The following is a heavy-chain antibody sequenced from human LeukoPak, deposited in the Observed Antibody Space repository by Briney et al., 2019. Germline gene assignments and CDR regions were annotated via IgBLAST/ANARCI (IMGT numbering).Heavy chain of an antibody. J-gene: IGHJ4*02. V-gene: IGHV3-7*01. CDR2: IKEDGSEI. CDR3: AKAPPGPHDY. CDR1: GFMFSNYW. Sequence: GGSLRLSCAASGFMFSNYWMTWVRQAPGKGLEWVANIKEDGSEIYYVDSVKARFTISRDNARNSLYLQMNSLRAEDTAVYYCAKAPPGPHDYWGQGTLVTVSS.